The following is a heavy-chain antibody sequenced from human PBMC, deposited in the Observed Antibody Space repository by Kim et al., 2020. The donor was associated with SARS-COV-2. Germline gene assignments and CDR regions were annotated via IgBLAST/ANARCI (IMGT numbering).Heavy chain of an antibody. CDR3: AGAGEWLPGGY. V-gene: IGHV4-34*01. J-gene: IGHJ4*02. D-gene: IGHD3-3*01. Sequence: TKYTPSRKSRVTISVDTSKSQFSLKLSALTSADTAVYYCAGAGEWLPGGYWGQGTLVTVSS. CDR2: T.